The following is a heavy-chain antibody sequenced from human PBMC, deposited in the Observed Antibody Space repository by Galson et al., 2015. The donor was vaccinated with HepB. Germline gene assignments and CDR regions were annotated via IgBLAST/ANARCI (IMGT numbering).Heavy chain of an antibody. D-gene: IGHD5-18*01. J-gene: IGHJ4*02. Sequence: SLRLSCAASGFTFSSYGMHWVRQAPGKGLEWVAVIWYDGSNKYYADSVKGRFTISRDNSKNTLYLQMNSLRAEDTAVYYCAKERSADTVLDYWGQGTLVTVSS. CDR3: AKERSADTVLDY. CDR1: GFTFSSYG. CDR2: IWYDGSNK. V-gene: IGHV3-33*06.